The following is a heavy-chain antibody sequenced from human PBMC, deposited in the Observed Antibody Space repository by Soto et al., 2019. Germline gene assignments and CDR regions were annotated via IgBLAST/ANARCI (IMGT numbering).Heavy chain of an antibody. D-gene: IGHD3-9*01. CDR3: ARVPGYYNWFDP. Sequence: TLSLTCTVSGGSISSGDYNWSWIRQHPGKGLEWIGYIYYSGSTYYNPSLKSRITISVDTSKNQFSLKLSSVTAADTAVYYCARVPGYYNWFDPWGQGTLVTV. CDR2: IYYSGST. V-gene: IGHV4-31*03. CDR1: GGSISSGDYN. J-gene: IGHJ5*02.